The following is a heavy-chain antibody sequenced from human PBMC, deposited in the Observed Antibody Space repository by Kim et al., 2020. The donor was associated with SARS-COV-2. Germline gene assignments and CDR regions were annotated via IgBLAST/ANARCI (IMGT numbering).Heavy chain of an antibody. Sequence: SETLSLTCTVSGGSISSYYWSWIWQPPGKGLEWIGHIYYSGSPNYKPSLKSRVTISVDTSKNQFSLKLNSVTAADTAVYYCARYSSGSYASLDYWGQGTLVTVSS. V-gene: IGHV4-59*08. J-gene: IGHJ4*02. CDR3: ARYSSGSYASLDY. D-gene: IGHD6-19*01. CDR1: GGSISSYY. CDR2: IYYSGSP.